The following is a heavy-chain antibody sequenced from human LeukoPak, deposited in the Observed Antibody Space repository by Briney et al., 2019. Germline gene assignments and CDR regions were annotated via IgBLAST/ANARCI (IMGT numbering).Heavy chain of an antibody. D-gene: IGHD5-24*01. Sequence: GGTLRLSCATSGFTFVGNAMSWVRHPPAKGLEWVSGVSGSDGSSHYADSVKGRFTISVDNSKNTLHLQMNSLRAEDTAVYYCAKGGLGGYNAVFDHWGQGTLVTVPS. CDR1: GFTFVGNA. CDR3: AKGGLGGYNAVFDH. V-gene: IGHV3-23*01. J-gene: IGHJ4*02. CDR2: VSGSDGSS.